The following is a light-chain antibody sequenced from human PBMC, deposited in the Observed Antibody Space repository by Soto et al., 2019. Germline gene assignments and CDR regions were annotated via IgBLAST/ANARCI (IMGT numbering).Light chain of an antibody. CDR3: QHRSNWPPT. CDR1: QSVRSSH. Sequence: VMTRSPGTLSWAPGERATLSFRTSQSVRSSHLAWYQQKPGQAPRLLIYDVSNRATGVPARFSGSGSGTDFTLTISSLEPEDFAVYYCQHRSNWPPTFGQGTRLEIK. V-gene: IGKV3-11*01. CDR2: DVS. J-gene: IGKJ5*01.